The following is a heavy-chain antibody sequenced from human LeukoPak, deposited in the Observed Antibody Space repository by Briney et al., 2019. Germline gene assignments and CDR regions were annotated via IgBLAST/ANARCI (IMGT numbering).Heavy chain of an antibody. J-gene: IGHJ4*02. CDR1: GGPISISSYY. Sequence: SETLSLTCTVSGGPISISSYYWGWIRQPPGKGLEWIGSIYHSGSPYYNPSLKSRVIISVDTSKNQFSLKLSSVTAADTAVYYCARHSSYYGNFDYWGQGTLVTVSP. D-gene: IGHD3-10*01. CDR3: ARHSSYYGNFDY. CDR2: IYHSGSP. V-gene: IGHV4-39*01.